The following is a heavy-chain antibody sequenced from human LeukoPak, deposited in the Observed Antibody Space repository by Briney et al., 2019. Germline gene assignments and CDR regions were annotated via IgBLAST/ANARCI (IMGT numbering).Heavy chain of an antibody. CDR2: IKQDGSER. J-gene: IGHJ4*02. D-gene: IGHD6-19*01. V-gene: IGHV3-7*01. Sequence: GGSLRLSCAASGFTFSSYWMSWVRQAPGKGLEWVANIKQDGSERYYVDSVKGRFTISRDNAKNSLYLHMNSLGAEDTAVYYCASWYSSGWPGNYWGQGTLVTVSS. CDR1: GFTFSSYW. CDR3: ASWYSSGWPGNY.